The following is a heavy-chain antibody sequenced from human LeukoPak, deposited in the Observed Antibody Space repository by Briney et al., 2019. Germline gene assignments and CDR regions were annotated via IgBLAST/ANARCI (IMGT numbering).Heavy chain of an antibody. CDR2: INWNAGST. Sequence: LAGGSLRLSCAASGFTFDDYGMSWVRQAPGKGLEWVCGINWNAGSTNYADSVKGRFTISRDNAKNSLYLQMNSLRAEDTALYYCARGALSSSGWYENYWGQGTLVTVSS. D-gene: IGHD6-19*01. V-gene: IGHV3-20*04. CDR1: GFTFDDYG. J-gene: IGHJ4*02. CDR3: ARGALSSSGWYENY.